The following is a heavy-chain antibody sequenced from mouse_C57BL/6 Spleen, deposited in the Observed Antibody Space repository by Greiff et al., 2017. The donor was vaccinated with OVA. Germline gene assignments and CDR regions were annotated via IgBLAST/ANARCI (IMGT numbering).Heavy chain of an antibody. V-gene: IGHV1-15*01. D-gene: IGHD3-2*02. CDR2: IDPETGGT. CDR3: TRSGPRAYYFDY. CDR1: GYTFTDYE. J-gene: IGHJ2*01. Sequence: QVQLQQSGAELVRPGASVTLSCKASGYTFTDYEMHWVKQTPVHGLEWIGAIDPETGGTAYNQKFKGKAILTADKSSSTAYMELRSLTSEDSAVYYCTRSGPRAYYFDYWGQGTTLTVSS.